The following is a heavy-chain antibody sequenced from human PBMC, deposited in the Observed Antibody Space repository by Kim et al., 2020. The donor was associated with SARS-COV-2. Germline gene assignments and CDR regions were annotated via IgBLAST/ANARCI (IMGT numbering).Heavy chain of an antibody. V-gene: IGHV3-48*01. Sequence: GGSLRLSCATSGFTFSAYDMNWVRQAPGKGLEWLSFITKSSATIYYADSVQARFPTPKTIAKNHLYLKRTTLRAEKTPSYYCVKDRRGGAFEFWAQG. D-gene: IGHD3-16*01. J-gene: IGHJ3*01. CDR1: GFTFSAYD. CDR2: ITKSSATI. CDR3: VKDRRGGAFEF.